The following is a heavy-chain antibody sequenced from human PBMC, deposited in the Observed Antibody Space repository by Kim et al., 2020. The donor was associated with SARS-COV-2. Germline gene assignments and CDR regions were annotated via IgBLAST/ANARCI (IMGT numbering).Heavy chain of an antibody. V-gene: IGHV4-34*01. J-gene: IGHJ4*02. CDR3: ARAEYYYDSSGHSDFDY. CDR2: INHSGST. D-gene: IGHD3-22*01. CDR1: GGSFSGYY. Sequence: SETLSLTCAVYGGSFSGYYWSWIRQPPGKGLEWIGEINHSGSTNYNPSLKSRVTISVDTSKNQFSLKLSSVTAADTAVYYCARAEYYYDSSGHSDFDYWGQGTLVTVSS.